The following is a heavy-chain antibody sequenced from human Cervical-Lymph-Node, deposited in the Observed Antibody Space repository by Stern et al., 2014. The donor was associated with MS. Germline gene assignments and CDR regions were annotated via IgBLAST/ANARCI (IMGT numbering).Heavy chain of an antibody. V-gene: IGHV1-2*02. CDR1: GYTFSDYY. D-gene: IGHD6-13*01. CDR3: ARRVAAAGTHYYGLFGH. Sequence: VQLVESGAEVKEPGASVKVSCKASGYTFSDYYLHLVRQAPGQGLEWLGWLSPKSGGTNFAQKFQGRVTMTSDTSIATAYMELTRLRSDDTAVYYCARRVAAAGTHYYGLFGHWGQGTLVTVSS. CDR2: LSPKSGGT. J-gene: IGHJ4*02.